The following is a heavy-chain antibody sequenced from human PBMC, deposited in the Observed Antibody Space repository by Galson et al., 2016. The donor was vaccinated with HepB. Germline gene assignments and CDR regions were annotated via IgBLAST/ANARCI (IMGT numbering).Heavy chain of an antibody. V-gene: IGHV4-31*03. Sequence: TLSLTCNVSGGSISVGHHYWSWIRQHPGKGLEWIGYIYYSGSTYYNPSLKSRLTISVDTSKNQFSLKLRSVTAADTAVYYCARDVVIVLPTATALSYYYCMDVWGKGTTVTVSS. CDR1: GGSISVGHHY. J-gene: IGHJ6*03. CDR2: IYYSGST. D-gene: IGHD2/OR15-2a*01. CDR3: ARDVVIVLPTATALSYYYCMDV.